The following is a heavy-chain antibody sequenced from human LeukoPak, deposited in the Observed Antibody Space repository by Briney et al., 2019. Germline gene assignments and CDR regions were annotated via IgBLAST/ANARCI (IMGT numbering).Heavy chain of an antibody. J-gene: IGHJ3*02. Sequence: SETLSLTCTVSGGSIIGYYWSWIRQPPGKGLEWIGYIFYSGTTNYNPSLRSRVTISGDTSKKHLSLKLRSVTAADTAVYFCARHVSPPRRTGAFDIWGQGTLVTVSS. CDR2: IFYSGTT. D-gene: IGHD3/OR15-3a*01. CDR3: ARHVSPPRRTGAFDI. V-gene: IGHV4-59*08. CDR1: GGSIIGYY.